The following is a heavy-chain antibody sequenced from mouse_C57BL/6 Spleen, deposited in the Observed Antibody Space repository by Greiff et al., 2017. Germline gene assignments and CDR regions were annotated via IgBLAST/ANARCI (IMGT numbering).Heavy chain of an antibody. J-gene: IGHJ4*01. D-gene: IGHD2-1*01. V-gene: IGHV1-81*01. CDR1: GYTFTSYG. CDR2: IYPRSGNT. CDR3: ARWEIYYGNFYAMDY. Sequence: VHLVVSGAELARPGASVKLSCKASGYTFTSYGISWVKQRTGQGLEWIGEIYPRSGNTYYNEKFKGKATLTADKSSSTAYMELRSLTSEDSAVYFCARWEIYYGNFYAMDYWGQGTSVTVSS.